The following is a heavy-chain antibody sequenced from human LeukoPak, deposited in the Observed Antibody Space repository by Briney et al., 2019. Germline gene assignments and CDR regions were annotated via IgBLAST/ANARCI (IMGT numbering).Heavy chain of an antibody. V-gene: IGHV3-21*01. Sequence: GGSLRLSCAASGFTFSSYSMNWVRQPPGKGLEWVSSISSSSSYIYYADSVKGRFTISRDNAKNSLYLQMNSLRAEDTAVYYCARGMYYYDSSGYYFDYWGQGNLVTVSS. CDR2: ISSSSSYI. J-gene: IGHJ4*02. CDR3: ARGMYYYDSSGYYFDY. CDR1: GFTFSSYS. D-gene: IGHD3-22*01.